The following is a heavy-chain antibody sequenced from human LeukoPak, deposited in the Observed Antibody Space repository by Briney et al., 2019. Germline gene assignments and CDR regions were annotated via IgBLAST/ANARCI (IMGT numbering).Heavy chain of an antibody. V-gene: IGHV3-15*01. Sequence: PGGSLRLSCAASGFTFTNAWMSWVRQAPGKGLEWIGRIKSKNDGGTTDYAAPGKGRLAISRDDSKNTLYLQMNSLKSEDTAVYYCTTAPSALDYWGQGTPVTVSS. D-gene: IGHD1-26*01. CDR3: TTAPSALDY. J-gene: IGHJ4*02. CDR2: IKSKNDGGTT. CDR1: GFTFTNAW.